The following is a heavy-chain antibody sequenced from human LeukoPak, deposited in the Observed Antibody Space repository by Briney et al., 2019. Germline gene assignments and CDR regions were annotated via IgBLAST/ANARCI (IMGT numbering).Heavy chain of an antibody. D-gene: IGHD6-13*01. J-gene: IGHJ6*02. CDR2: ISGSGAST. CDR3: AKMSSSWTYYYGMDV. CDR1: GLTFSSQA. V-gene: IGHV3-23*01. Sequence: GGSLRLSCAASGLTFSSQAMSWVRQAPGKGLEWVSAISGSGASTYYADSVKGRFTVSRDNSKNTLYLQMNSLRPEDTAVYYCAKMSSSWTYYYGMDVWGQGTTVTVSS.